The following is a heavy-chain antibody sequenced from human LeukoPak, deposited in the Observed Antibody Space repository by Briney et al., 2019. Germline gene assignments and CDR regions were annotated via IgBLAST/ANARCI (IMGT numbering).Heavy chain of an antibody. Sequence: RAGGSLRLSCAASGFTFSNYAMHWVRQAPGKGLEWVAVFSYDGSNKYNVDSVKGRFTISRDNSKNTLYLHMNTLGTGDTAIYYCARGTSVVTRGVGAIDYWGQGTLVTVSS. J-gene: IGHJ4*02. V-gene: IGHV3-30-3*01. CDR2: FSYDGSNK. CDR1: GFTFSNYA. CDR3: ARGTSVVTRGVGAIDY. D-gene: IGHD4-23*01.